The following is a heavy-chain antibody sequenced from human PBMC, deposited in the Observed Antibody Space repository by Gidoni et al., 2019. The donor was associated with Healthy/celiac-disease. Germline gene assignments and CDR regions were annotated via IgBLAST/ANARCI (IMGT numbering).Heavy chain of an antibody. V-gene: IGHV1-8*01. CDR2: MNPNSGNT. CDR3: ARGRTAMARSEAHLRKGVRIPYFDY. J-gene: IGHJ4*02. CDR1: GYTFTSYD. Sequence: QVQLVQSGAEVKKPGASVKVSCTASGYTFTSYDINWVRQATGQGLEWMGWMNPNSGNTGYAQKFQGRVTMTGNTSISTAYMELSSLRSEDTAVYYCARGRTAMARSEAHLRKGVRIPYFDYWGQGTLVTVSS. D-gene: IGHD5-18*01.